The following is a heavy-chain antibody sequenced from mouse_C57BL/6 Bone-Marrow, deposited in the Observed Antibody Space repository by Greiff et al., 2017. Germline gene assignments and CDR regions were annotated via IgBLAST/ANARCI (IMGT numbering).Heavy chain of an antibody. CDR3: AVYYGNYAFDY. CDR1: GYTFTSYW. D-gene: IGHD2-1*01. Sequence: QVQLQQPGAELVKPGASVKLSCKASGYTFTSYWMQWVKQRPGQGLEWIGEIDPSDSYTNYNQKFKGKATLTVDTSSSTAYMPLSSLTSEDSAVYYCAVYYGNYAFDYWGQGTTLTVSS. CDR2: IDPSDSYT. V-gene: IGHV1-50*01. J-gene: IGHJ2*01.